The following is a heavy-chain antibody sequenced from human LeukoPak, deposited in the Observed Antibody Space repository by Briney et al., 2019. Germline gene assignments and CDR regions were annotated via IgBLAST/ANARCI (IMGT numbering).Heavy chain of an antibody. CDR2: INHSGST. CDR3: ARHGEPPGGMDV. Sequence: SETLSPTCAVYGGSFSGYYWSWIRQPPGKGLEWIGEINHSGSTNYNPSLKSRVSISVDTSKNQFSLKLSSVTAADTAVYYCARHGEPPGGMDVWGQGTTVTVSS. CDR1: GGSFSGYY. J-gene: IGHJ6*02. D-gene: IGHD7-27*01. V-gene: IGHV4-34*01.